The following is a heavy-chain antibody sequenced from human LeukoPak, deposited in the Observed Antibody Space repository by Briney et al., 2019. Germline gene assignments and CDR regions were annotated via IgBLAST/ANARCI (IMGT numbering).Heavy chain of an antibody. D-gene: IGHD5-18*01. CDR2: LFYSGST. V-gene: IGHV4-59*08. Sequence: SETLSLTCTVSGGSISSSYWSWLRQPPGKGLEWIGYLFYSGSTNYNPSLKSRVTISVDTSKNQFSLKLSSVTAADTALYYCARVDTRGDTFDFWGQGTMVTVSS. CDR3: ARVDTRGDTFDF. CDR1: GGSISSSY. J-gene: IGHJ3*01.